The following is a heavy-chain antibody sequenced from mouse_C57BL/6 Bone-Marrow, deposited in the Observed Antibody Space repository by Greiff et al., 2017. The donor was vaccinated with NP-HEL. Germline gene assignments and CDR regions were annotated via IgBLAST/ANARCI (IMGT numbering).Heavy chain of an antibody. CDR2: IHPSDSDT. V-gene: IGHV1-74*01. J-gene: IGHJ3*01. CDR1: GYNFTSYW. CDR3: AIRSYYGSSSAWFAY. Sequence: QVQLQQPGAELVKPGASVKVSCKASGYNFTSYWMHWVKKRPGQGLEWIGRIHPSDSDTNYNQKFKGKATLTVDKSSSTAYMQLSSLTSEDSAVYYCAIRSYYGSSSAWFAYWGQGTLVTVSA. D-gene: IGHD1-1*01.